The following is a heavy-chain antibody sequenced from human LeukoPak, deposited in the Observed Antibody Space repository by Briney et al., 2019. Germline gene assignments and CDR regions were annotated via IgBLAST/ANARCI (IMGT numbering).Heavy chain of an antibody. J-gene: IGHJ3*01. Sequence: ASVKVSCKASGYTFTDSYIHWVRQAPGQGLELMTYIDPNSGGPHYAQKFQGRVTMTTDTSISTAYMELNWLTSDDTAVYYCARDGVAGSSDAFDLRGQGTMVTVSS. D-gene: IGHD6-19*01. CDR1: GYTFTDSY. CDR3: ARDGVAGSSDAFDL. V-gene: IGHV1-2*02. CDR2: IDPNSGGP.